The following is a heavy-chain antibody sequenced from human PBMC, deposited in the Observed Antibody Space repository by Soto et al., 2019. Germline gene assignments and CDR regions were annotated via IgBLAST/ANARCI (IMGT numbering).Heavy chain of an antibody. CDR1: GYTFTSYD. D-gene: IGHD6-13*01. J-gene: IGHJ4*02. Sequence: QVQLVQSGAEVKKPGASVKVSCKASGYTFTSYDINWVRQATGQGLEWMGWMNPNSGNTGYAQKFQGRVTMTRNTSXSXXYMALSSLRSEDTAVYYCARGPAKYSSSWYPLIDYWGQGTLVTVSS. V-gene: IGHV1-8*01. CDR3: ARGPAKYSSSWYPLIDY. CDR2: MNPNSGNT.